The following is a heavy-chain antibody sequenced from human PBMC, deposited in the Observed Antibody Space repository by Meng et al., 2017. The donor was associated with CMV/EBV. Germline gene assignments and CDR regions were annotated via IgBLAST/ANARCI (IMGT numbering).Heavy chain of an antibody. CDR1: GFTVSSNY. V-gene: IGHV3-53*01. CDR2: IYSGGST. CDR3: ARGYCSSTSCYKDAFDI. Sequence: GESLKISCAASGFTVSSNYMSWVRQAPGKGLEWVSVIYSGGSTYYADSVKGRFTISRDNSKNTLYLQMNSLRAEDTAVYYCARGYCSSTSCYKDAFDIWGQGTMVTVSS. D-gene: IGHD2-2*02. J-gene: IGHJ3*02.